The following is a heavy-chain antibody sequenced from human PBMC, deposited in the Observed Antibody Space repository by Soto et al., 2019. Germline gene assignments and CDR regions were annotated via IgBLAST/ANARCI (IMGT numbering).Heavy chain of an antibody. V-gene: IGHV3-33*01. J-gene: IGHJ6*02. Sequence: QVQLVESGGGVVQPGRSLRLSCAASGFTFSSYGMHWVRQAPGKGLEWVAVIWYDGSNKYYADSVKGRFTISRDNSKNTLYLQRNSLRAEDTGVCYCARGEAADCSYYYYGMDVWGRGTTVTVFS. D-gene: IGHD6-13*01. CDR1: GFTFSSYG. CDR3: ARGEAADCSYYYYGMDV. CDR2: IWYDGSNK.